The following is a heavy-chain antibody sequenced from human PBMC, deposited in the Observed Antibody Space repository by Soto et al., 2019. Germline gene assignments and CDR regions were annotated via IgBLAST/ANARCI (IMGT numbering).Heavy chain of an antibody. D-gene: IGHD1-26*01. CDR1: GYTFTSYA. V-gene: IGHV1-3*01. CDR3: ARVNVGSYPNYFDY. Sequence: QVQLVQSGAEVKKPGASVKVSCKASGYTFTSYAMHWVRQAPGQRLEWMGWINAGNGNTKYSQKFQGRVTITRDTSASTAYMELSSLRSEDTAVYYCARVNVGSYPNYFDYWGQGPLVTVSS. J-gene: IGHJ4*02. CDR2: INAGNGNT.